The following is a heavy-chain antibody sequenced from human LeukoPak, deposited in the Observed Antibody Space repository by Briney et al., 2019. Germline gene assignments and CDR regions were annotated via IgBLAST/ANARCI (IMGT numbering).Heavy chain of an antibody. V-gene: IGHV4-39*01. CDR3: ARLGDYGDSTFDY. CDR1: GGSISSKNDY. CDR2: IFYSGTT. Sequence: NPSETLSLTCSVSGGSISSKNDYWGWIRQPPGKGLEWIGNIFYSGTTFYNPSLKNRVTISVDTSKNHFSLNLSSVTAADTAVFYCARLGDYGDSTFDYWGQGTLVTVSS. J-gene: IGHJ4*02. D-gene: IGHD4-17*01.